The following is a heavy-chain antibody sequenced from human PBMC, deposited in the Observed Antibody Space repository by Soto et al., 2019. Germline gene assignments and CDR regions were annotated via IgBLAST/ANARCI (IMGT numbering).Heavy chain of an antibody. J-gene: IGHJ6*03. CDR3: AREVPKRYCSGGSCYSYYYYYYYMDV. CDR2: IYHSGST. D-gene: IGHD2-15*01. V-gene: IGHV4-4*02. CDR1: SGSPSSSNW. Sequence: SATLSLTYAFYSGSPSSSNWCSWVLHPPGKGLEGSGEIYHSGSTNYNPSLKSRVTISVDKSKNQFSLKLSSVTAADTAVYYCAREVPKRYCSGGSCYSYYYYYYYMDVWGKGTTVS.